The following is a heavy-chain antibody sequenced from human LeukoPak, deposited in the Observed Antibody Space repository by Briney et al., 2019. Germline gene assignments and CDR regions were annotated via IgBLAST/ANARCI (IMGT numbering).Heavy chain of an antibody. V-gene: IGHV1-46*01. Sequence: ASVKVSCKASGYTFTSYYMHWVRQAPGQGLEWMGIINPSGGNTGYAQKFQGRVTMTRNTSISTAYMELSSLRSEDTAVYYCARGFSSWYLNHYYGMDVWGQGTTVTVSS. CDR2: INPSGGNT. D-gene: IGHD6-13*01. CDR1: GYTFTSYY. CDR3: ARGFSSWYLNHYYGMDV. J-gene: IGHJ6*02.